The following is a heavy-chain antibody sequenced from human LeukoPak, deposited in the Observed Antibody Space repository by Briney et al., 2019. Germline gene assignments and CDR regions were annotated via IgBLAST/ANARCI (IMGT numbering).Heavy chain of an antibody. D-gene: IGHD6-19*01. Sequence: SETLSLTCTVSGGSISSYYWSWIRQPPGKGLEWIGSIYYSGSTYYNPSLKSRVTISVDTSKNQFSLKLSSVTAADTAVYYCAGYSSGWYSSFDYWGQGTLVTVSS. J-gene: IGHJ4*02. CDR2: IYYSGST. CDR3: AGYSSGWYSSFDY. V-gene: IGHV4-59*05. CDR1: GGSISSYY.